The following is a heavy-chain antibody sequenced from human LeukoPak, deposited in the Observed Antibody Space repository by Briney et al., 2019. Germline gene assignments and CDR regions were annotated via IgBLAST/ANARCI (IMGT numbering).Heavy chain of an antibody. CDR2: IYTSGST. CDR3: ARDHSSRAHYNYYYYYMDV. D-gene: IGHD6-13*01. V-gene: IGHV4-39*07. J-gene: IGHJ6*03. CDR1: GVSISSSNSY. Sequence: SETLSLTCTVSGVSISSSNSYWGWIRQPPGKGLEWIGRIYTSGSTNYNPSLKSRVTMSVDTSKNQFSLKLSSVTAADTAVYYCARDHSSRAHYNYYYYYMDVWGKGTTVTISS.